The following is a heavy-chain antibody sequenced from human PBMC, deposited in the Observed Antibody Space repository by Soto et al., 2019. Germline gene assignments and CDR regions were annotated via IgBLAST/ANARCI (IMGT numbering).Heavy chain of an antibody. Sequence: ASVKVSCKASGYTFTSYGISWVRQAPGQGLEWMGWISAYNGNTNYAQKLQGRVTMTTDTSTSTAYMELRSLRSDDTAVYYCARVLLWFGELLYYHDYWGQGTLVTVSS. J-gene: IGHJ4*02. V-gene: IGHV1-18*01. D-gene: IGHD3-10*01. CDR3: ARVLLWFGELLYYHDY. CDR2: ISAYNGNT. CDR1: GYTFTSYG.